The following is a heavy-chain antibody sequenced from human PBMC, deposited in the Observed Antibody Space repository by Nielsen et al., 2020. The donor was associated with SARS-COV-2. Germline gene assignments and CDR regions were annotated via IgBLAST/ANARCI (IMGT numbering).Heavy chain of an antibody. CDR3: ARLELRNLYYYYGMDV. Sequence: WIRQPPGKGLEWIGSIYYSGSTYYNPSLKSRVTISVDTSKNQFSLKLSSVTAADTAVYYCARLELRNLYYYYGMDVWGQGTTVTVSS. J-gene: IGHJ6*02. D-gene: IGHD1-7*01. V-gene: IGHV4-39*01. CDR2: IYYSGST.